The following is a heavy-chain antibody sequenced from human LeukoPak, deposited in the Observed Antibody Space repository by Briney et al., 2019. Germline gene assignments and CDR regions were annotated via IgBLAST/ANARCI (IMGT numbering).Heavy chain of an antibody. CDR2: IKGNGFDT. V-gene: IGHV3-23*01. CDR1: GFIFSNYA. D-gene: IGHD3-16*01. CDR3: AKDTGPLMITFGGVVISYFDY. J-gene: IGHJ4*02. Sequence: PGGSLRLSCAGSGFIFSNYAMSWVRQAPGTGLEWVSGIKGNGFDTYYADSVKGRFTVSRDNSKNTLSLQMNSLSAEDTAVYYCAKDTGPLMITFGGVVISYFDYWGQGALVTVSS.